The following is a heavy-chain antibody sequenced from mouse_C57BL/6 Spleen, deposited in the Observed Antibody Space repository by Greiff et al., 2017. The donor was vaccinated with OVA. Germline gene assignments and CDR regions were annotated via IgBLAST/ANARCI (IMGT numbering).Heavy chain of an antibody. D-gene: IGHD2-4*01. Sequence: VQLQHSGPELVKPGASVKISCKASGYSFTDYNMNWVKQSNGKSLEWIGVINPNYGTTSYNQKFKGKATLTVDQSSSTAYMKLNRLTSEDSAVYYCAREGLRRNWYVDVWGTGTTVTVSS. CDR3: AREGLRRNWYVDV. J-gene: IGHJ1*03. CDR2: INPNYGTT. CDR1: GYSFTDYN. V-gene: IGHV1-39*01.